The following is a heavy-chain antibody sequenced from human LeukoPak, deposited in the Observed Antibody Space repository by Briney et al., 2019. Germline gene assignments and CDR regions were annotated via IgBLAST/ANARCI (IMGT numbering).Heavy chain of an antibody. V-gene: IGHV6-1*01. CDR2: TYYRSKWNN. CDR1: GDSVSSNTGA. J-gene: IGHJ4*02. CDR3: AREVFKYGRFYFDY. D-gene: IGHD1-14*01. Sequence: QTLSLTCGISGDSVSSNTGAWNWIRQSPSRGLEWLGKTYYRSKWNNDYAVSVKDRITINPDTSKDQFSLQLNSVTPEDTAVYYCAREVFKYGRFYFDYWGQGTPVTVSS.